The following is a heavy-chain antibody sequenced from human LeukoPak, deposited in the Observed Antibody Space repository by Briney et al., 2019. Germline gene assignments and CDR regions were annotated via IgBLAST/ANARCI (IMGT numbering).Heavy chain of an antibody. CDR3: ARGQSNWYVCNY. Sequence: SVKVSCKTSGGTFSTYAISWVRQAPGQGLEWMGRIIPVLGIANYAQKFQGRVTITADKSTGTAYMELSSLRSEDTAVYYCARGQSNWYVCNYWGQGTLVTVSS. CDR1: GGTFSTYA. V-gene: IGHV1-69*04. J-gene: IGHJ4*02. D-gene: IGHD6-13*01. CDR2: IIPVLGIA.